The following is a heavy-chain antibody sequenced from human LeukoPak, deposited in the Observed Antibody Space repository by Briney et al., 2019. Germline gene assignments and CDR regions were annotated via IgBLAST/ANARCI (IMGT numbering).Heavy chain of an antibody. CDR2: INPNSGGT. D-gene: IGHD4-23*01. J-gene: IGHJ4*02. CDR1: GYTFTGYY. Sequence: ASVKVSCKASGYTFTGYYMHWVRQAPGQGLEWMGWINPNSGGTNYAQKFQGRVTMTRDTSISTAYMELSSLRSEDTAVYYCARGNTAVVTPGDYWGQGTLVTVSS. V-gene: IGHV1-2*02. CDR3: ARGNTAVVTPGDY.